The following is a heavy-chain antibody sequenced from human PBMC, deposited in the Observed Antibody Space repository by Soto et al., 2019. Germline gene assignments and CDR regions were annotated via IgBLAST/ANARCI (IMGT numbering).Heavy chain of an antibody. CDR2: ITQDGSEK. Sequence: PGGSLRLSCAASGFTFSSYWISWVRQVPEMGLERVANITQDGSEKYYVDSVKGRFTISRDNAKNSMYLQMNSLRDEDTAVYYCARDRPPVLMVYAIPPVDYWGQGTLVTVSS. V-gene: IGHV3-7*01. CDR3: ARDRPPVLMVYAIPPVDY. CDR1: GFTFSSYW. D-gene: IGHD2-8*01. J-gene: IGHJ4*02.